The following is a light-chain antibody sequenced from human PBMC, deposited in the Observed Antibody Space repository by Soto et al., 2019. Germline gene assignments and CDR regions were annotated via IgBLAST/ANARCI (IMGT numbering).Light chain of an antibody. J-gene: IGLJ2*01. V-gene: IGLV2-14*03. CDR3: SSYTNSSTVV. CDR1: SSDIGGYNY. Sequence: QSALTQPASVSGSPGQAITISCTGTSSDIGGYNYVSWYQQHPGKAPKVMIYDVTNRPSGVSNRFSGSKSVNTASLTISGLQAEDEADYYCSSYTNSSTVVFGGGTQLTVL. CDR2: DVT.